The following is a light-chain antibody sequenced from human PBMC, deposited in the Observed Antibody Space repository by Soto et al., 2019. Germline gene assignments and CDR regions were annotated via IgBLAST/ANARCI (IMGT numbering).Light chain of an antibody. CDR3: QRDYSTPRT. J-gene: IGKJ1*01. CDR2: GAS. Sequence: DIQMTQSPSSLSASVGDRVTITCRASQSISSYLNWYQQKPGKAPKLLIYGASSLQSGVPSRFSGSGSGTDFTPTISSLQPEDFATYYCQRDYSTPRTFGQGTKVDIK. V-gene: IGKV1-39*01. CDR1: QSISSY.